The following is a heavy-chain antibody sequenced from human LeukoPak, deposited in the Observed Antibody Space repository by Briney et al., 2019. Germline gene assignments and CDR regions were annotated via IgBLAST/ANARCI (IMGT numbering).Heavy chain of an antibody. D-gene: IGHD5-18*01. J-gene: IGHJ4*02. CDR1: GFTFSNAW. CDR3: ASPGYSYGSLFDY. CDR2: ISYDGSNK. V-gene: IGHV3-30-3*01. Sequence: GGSLRLSCAASGFTFSNAWMSWVRQAPGKGLERVAVISYDGSNKYYADSVKGRFTISRDNSKNTLYLQMNSLRAEDTAVYYCASPGYSYGSLFDYWGQGTLVTVSS.